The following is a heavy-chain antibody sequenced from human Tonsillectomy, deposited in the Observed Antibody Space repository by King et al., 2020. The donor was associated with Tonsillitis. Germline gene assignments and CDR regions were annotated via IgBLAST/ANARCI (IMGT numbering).Heavy chain of an antibody. J-gene: IGHJ3*02. D-gene: IGHD2-2*02. CDR3: AVRRDCSDSNCYNAFYI. CDR2: ISYDGKNK. V-gene: IGHV3-30*04. CDR1: AFTFRTYV. Sequence: VQLVESGGGVVQPGTSLRLSCEVSAFTFRTYVFDWVRQAPGKGLDGGAVISYDGKNKVYAESVNGRFTISRDNSKNTLVMQLNSLRPEDTAVYYCAVRRDCSDSNCYNAFYIWGQGTMVTVSS.